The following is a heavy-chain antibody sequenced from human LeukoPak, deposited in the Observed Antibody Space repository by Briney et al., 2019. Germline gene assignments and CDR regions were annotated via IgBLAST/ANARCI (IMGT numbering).Heavy chain of an antibody. J-gene: IGHJ3*01. V-gene: IGHV3-23*01. D-gene: IGHD3-10*01. CDR1: GFTFSSYA. Sequence: GGSLRLSCAASGFTFSSYAMSWVRQAPGKGLEWVSIISGRGADTYYADSVQGRFTISRDNSKNTLYLQMNSLRAEDTAVYYCASSSLYGSGSYYNLGLWGQGTMVTVSS. CDR2: ISGRGADT. CDR3: ASSSLYGSGSYYNLGL.